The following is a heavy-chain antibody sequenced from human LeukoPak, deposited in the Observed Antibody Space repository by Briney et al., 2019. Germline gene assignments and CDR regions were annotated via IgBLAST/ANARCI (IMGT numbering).Heavy chain of an antibody. CDR3: TTSGGVCDILTGYYTDYIDY. Sequence: GGSLRLSCAASGFTFSNAWMSWVRQAPGKGLEWVGRIKSKTDGGTTDYAAPVKGRFTISRDDSKNTLYLQMNSLKTEDTAVYYCTTSGGVCDILTGYYTDYIDYWGQGTLVTVSS. CDR1: GFTFSNAW. CDR2: IKSKTDGGTT. V-gene: IGHV3-15*01. J-gene: IGHJ4*02. D-gene: IGHD3-9*01.